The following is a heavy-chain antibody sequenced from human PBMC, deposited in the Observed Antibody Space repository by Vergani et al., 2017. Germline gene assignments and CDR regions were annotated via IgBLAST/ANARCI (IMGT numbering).Heavy chain of an antibody. CDR1: GFTFSSYA. D-gene: IGHD3-22*01. J-gene: IGHJ1*01. CDR3: AKDMIVDDRYFQH. Sequence: EVQLLESGGGLVQPGGSLRLSCAASGFTFSSYAMSWVRQAPGKGLEWVSAISCSGGSTYYADSVKGRFTISRDNSKNTLYLQMNSLRAEDTAVYYCAKDMIVDDRYFQHWGQGTLVTVSS. V-gene: IGHV3-23*01. CDR2: ISCSGGST.